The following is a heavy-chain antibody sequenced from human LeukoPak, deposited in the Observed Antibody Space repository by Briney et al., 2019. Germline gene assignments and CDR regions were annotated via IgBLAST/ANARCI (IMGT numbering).Heavy chain of an antibody. V-gene: IGHV3-48*03. J-gene: IGHJ6*03. Sequence: PGGSLRLSCAASGLTFTTYEMNWVRQAPGKGLEWISHISPSGTSIFYADSVMGRFSISRDNAKKSLYLQMNSLRAEDTAVYYCARNPTDSNYYYYYYMDVWGKGTAVTVSS. CDR2: ISPSGTSI. CDR1: GLTFTTYE. CDR3: ARNPTDSNYYYYYYMDV. D-gene: IGHD4-11*01.